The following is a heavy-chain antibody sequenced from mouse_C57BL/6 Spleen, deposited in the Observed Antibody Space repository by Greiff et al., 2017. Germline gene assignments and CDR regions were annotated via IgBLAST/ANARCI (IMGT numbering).Heavy chain of an antibody. CDR2: IYPGDGDT. D-gene: IGHD3-3*01. Sequence: VQLQQSGPELVKPGASVKISCKASGYAFSSSWMNWVKQRPGKGLEWIGRIYPGDGDTNYNGKFKGKATLTADKSSSTAYMQLSSLTSEDSAVYFCARGTPNAMDYWGQGTSVTVSS. CDR3: ARGTPNAMDY. CDR1: GYAFSSSW. J-gene: IGHJ4*01. V-gene: IGHV1-82*01.